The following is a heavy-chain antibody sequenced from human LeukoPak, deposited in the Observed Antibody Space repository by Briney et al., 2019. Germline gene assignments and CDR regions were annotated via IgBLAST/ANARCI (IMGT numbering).Heavy chain of an antibody. J-gene: IGHJ4*02. Sequence: ASVKVSCKASGYSFAGYGISWVRQAPGQGLEWIGWISTYSGNTNYAHNLQGRITVTTETSTSTAYMELRSLRSDDTAVYYCARVGAAPGHFGYWGQGTQLTVSS. CDR1: GYSFAGYG. D-gene: IGHD6-13*01. V-gene: IGHV1-18*01. CDR2: ISTYSGNT. CDR3: ARVGAAPGHFGY.